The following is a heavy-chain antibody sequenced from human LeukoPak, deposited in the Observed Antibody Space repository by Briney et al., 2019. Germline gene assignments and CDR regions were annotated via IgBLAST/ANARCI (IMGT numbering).Heavy chain of an antibody. CDR1: GFTVSSNY. CDR2: IYSGGST. V-gene: IGHV3-53*01. CDR3: AKSLLATASGTGRAFDL. D-gene: IGHD1-26*01. Sequence: GGSLRLSCAASGFTVSSNYMSWVRQAPGKGLEWVSVIYSGGSTYYADSVKGRFTISRDNSKNTLYLQMNSLRADDTAEYYCAKSLLATASGTGRAFDLWGQGTMVTVSS. J-gene: IGHJ3*01.